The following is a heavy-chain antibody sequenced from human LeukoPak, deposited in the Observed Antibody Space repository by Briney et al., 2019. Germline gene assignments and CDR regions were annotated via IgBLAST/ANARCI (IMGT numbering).Heavy chain of an antibody. D-gene: IGHD3-9*01. V-gene: IGHV3-49*03. J-gene: IGHJ4*02. CDR1: GFTFGDYA. Sequence: GGSLRLSCAASGFTFGDYAMSWFRQAPGKGLEWVGFIRSKTDGGTTDYAATVKGRFTISRDDSKNTLYLQMNSLKTEDTAVYYCTTFDILTGHDYWGQGTLVTVSS. CDR3: TTFDILTGHDY. CDR2: IRSKTDGGTT.